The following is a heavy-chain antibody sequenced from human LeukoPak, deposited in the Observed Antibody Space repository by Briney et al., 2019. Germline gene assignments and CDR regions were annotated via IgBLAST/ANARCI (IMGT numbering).Heavy chain of an antibody. Sequence: GASVAVSCTASGGTFSSYAISWVRQAPGQGLEWMGGIIPIFGTANYAQKFQGRVTITADESTSTAYMELSSLRSEDTAVYYCAREADYYDSKEDYYFDYWGQGTLVTVSS. CDR2: IIPIFGTA. D-gene: IGHD3-22*01. CDR3: AREADYYDSKEDYYFDY. CDR1: GGTFSSYA. V-gene: IGHV1-69*13. J-gene: IGHJ4*02.